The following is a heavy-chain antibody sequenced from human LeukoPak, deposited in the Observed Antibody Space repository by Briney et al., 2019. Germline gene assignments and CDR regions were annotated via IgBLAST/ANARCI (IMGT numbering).Heavy chain of an antibody. J-gene: IGHJ4*02. CDR1: GFTFSNEW. CDR3: VRLPRSNSVY. D-gene: IGHD1-26*01. Sequence: PGGSLRLSCGVTGFTFSNEWMHWVRQAPGKGLEWVALINQDGSAKQYVDSVKGRFTISRDNAKNSVYLQINSLRVEDTAVYYCVRLPRSNSVYWGQATLVTVSS. CDR2: INQDGSAK. V-gene: IGHV3-7*01.